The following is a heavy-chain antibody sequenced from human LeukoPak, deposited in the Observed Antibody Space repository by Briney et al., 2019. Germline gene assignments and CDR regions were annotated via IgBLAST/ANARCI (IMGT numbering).Heavy chain of an antibody. CDR2: IKQDGSEK. D-gene: IGHD6-13*01. V-gene: IGHV3-7*01. J-gene: IGHJ4*01. CDR3: GRDGTAPGLYSDL. CDR1: GFTFSDYW. Sequence: GGSLRLSCGVSGFTFSDYWMNWVRQAPGKGLEWVASIKQDGSEKSYVDSVKGRFTISRDNAKNSLYLQMSSLRAEDTAVYYCGRDGTAPGLYSDLRGQGTLVTVSS.